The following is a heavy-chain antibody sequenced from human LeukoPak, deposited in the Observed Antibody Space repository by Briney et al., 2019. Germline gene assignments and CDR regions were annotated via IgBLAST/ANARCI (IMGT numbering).Heavy chain of an antibody. V-gene: IGHV3-23*01. D-gene: IGHD3-9*01. Sequence: GGSLRLSCAASGFTFSSYAMSWVRQAPGKGLEWVSAISGSGGSTYYADSVKGRFTISRDNAKNSLYLQMNSLRAEDTAVYYSARVSHFDWPYYYYYYMDVWGKGTTVTVSS. CDR2: ISGSGGST. CDR3: ARVSHFDWPYYYYYYMDV. CDR1: GFTFSSYA. J-gene: IGHJ6*03.